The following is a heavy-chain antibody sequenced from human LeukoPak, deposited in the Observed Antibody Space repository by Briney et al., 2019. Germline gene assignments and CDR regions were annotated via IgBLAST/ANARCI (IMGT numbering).Heavy chain of an antibody. Sequence: GGSLRLSCAASGFTFSGYGMHWVRQAPGKGLEWVAVISYDGSNKYYADSVKGRFTISRDNSKNTLYLQMNSLRAEDTAIYYCARPLRESGYFYFDYWGQGTLVTVSS. D-gene: IGHD3-3*01. CDR2: ISYDGSNK. CDR3: ARPLRESGYFYFDY. J-gene: IGHJ4*02. CDR1: GFTFSGYG. V-gene: IGHV3-30*03.